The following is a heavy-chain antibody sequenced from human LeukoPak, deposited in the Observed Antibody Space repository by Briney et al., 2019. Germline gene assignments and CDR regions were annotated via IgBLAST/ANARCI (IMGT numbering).Heavy chain of an antibody. J-gene: IGHJ4*02. CDR1: GFTFSSYG. Sequence: GGSLRLSCAASGFTFSSYGMHWVRQAPGKGLEWVAVIWYDGSNKNYADSVKGRFTISRDNSKNTLYLQMNSLRAEDTAVYFCARDYCGGDCSLDYWGQGTLVTVSS. V-gene: IGHV3-33*08. D-gene: IGHD2-21*02. CDR2: IWYDGSNK. CDR3: ARDYCGGDCSLDY.